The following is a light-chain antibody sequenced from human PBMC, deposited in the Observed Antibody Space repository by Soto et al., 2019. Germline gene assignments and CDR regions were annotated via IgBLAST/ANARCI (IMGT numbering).Light chain of an antibody. Sequence: EIQMTQSPSTLSASVGDRVTITCRASHSISSWLAWYQQKPGKDPKLLIYKASSIETGVPPRVSGSGSGTDFTLTISSLQPDDFAAYYCQQYNSYPWTFGRGTKVEIK. CDR3: QQYNSYPWT. CDR2: KAS. V-gene: IGKV1-5*03. CDR1: HSISSW. J-gene: IGKJ1*01.